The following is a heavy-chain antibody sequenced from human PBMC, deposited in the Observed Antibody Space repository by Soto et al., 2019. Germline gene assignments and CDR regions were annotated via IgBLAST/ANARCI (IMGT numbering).Heavy chain of an antibody. V-gene: IGHV3-48*01. J-gene: IGHJ6*02. D-gene: IGHD2-2*01. CDR2: IMPGSSHI. CDR1: GFTFSIYS. CDR3: ARDPLVPAAMEWDYYYYYGMDV. Sequence: GGSLRLSCAASGFTFSIYSMNWVRQAPGKGLEWVSYIMPGSSHIFYADSVKGRFTISRDNAKNSLYLQMNSLRAEDTAVYYCARDPLVPAAMEWDYYYYYGMDVWGQGTTVTVSS.